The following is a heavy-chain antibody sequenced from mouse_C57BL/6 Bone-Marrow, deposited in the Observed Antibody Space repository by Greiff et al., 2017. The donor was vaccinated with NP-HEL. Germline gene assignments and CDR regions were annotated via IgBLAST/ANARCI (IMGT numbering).Heavy chain of an antibody. CDR3: AGRGTVVAPVAY. Sequence: QVQLKESGPELVRPGVSVKISCKGSGYTFTDYAMHWVKQSHAKSLEWIGVISTYYGDASYNQKFKDKATMTVDKSSSTAYMVLARLTSEDSAVDYCAGRGTVVAPVAYWGQGTLVTVSA. CDR2: ISTYYGDA. D-gene: IGHD1-1*01. J-gene: IGHJ3*01. V-gene: IGHV1-67*01. CDR1: GYTFTDYA.